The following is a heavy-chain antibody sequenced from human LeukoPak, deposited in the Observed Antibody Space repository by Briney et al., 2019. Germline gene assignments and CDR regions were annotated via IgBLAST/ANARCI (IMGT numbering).Heavy chain of an antibody. CDR1: GGSISSYY. CDR2: IYTSGST. V-gene: IGHV4-4*09. CDR3: AREDGSYSRYFDY. Sequence: SETLSLTCTISGGSISSYYWSWIRQPPGKGLEWIGYIYTSGSTNYNPSLKSRVTISVDTSKNQFSLKLSSVTAADTAVYYCAREDGSYSRYFDYWGQGTLVTVSS. J-gene: IGHJ4*02. D-gene: IGHD1-26*01.